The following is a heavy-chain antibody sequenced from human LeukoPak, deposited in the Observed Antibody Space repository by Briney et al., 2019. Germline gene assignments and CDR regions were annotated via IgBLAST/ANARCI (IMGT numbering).Heavy chain of an antibody. V-gene: IGHV3-53*01. Sequence: PGGSLRLSCAASGFTVSSNYMSWVRQAPGKGLEWVSVIYSGGSTYYADSVKGRFTISRDNSKNTLYLQMNSLRAEDTAVYYCARGRRGQLWLQAFDIWGQGTMVTVSS. D-gene: IGHD5-18*01. CDR1: GFTVSSNY. J-gene: IGHJ3*02. CDR2: IYSGGST. CDR3: ARGRRGQLWLQAFDI.